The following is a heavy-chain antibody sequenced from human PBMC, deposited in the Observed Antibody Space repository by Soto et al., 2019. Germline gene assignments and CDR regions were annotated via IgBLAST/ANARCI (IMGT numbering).Heavy chain of an antibody. Sequence: GGSLRLSCAASGFTFSSYAMHWVRQAPGKGLEWVAIISYDGSNKYYADSVKGRFTISRDNSKNTLYLQMNSLRAEDTAVYYCARTAMVVNDAFDIWGQGTMVTVSS. D-gene: IGHD5-18*01. V-gene: IGHV3-30-3*01. CDR3: ARTAMVVNDAFDI. CDR1: GFTFSSYA. J-gene: IGHJ3*02. CDR2: ISYDGSNK.